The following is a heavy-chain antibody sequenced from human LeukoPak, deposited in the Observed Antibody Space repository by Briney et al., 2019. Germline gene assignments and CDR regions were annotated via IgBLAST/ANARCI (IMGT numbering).Heavy chain of an antibody. V-gene: IGHV3-48*04. D-gene: IGHD3-22*01. Sequence: GGSLRLSCAASGFTLSSYNMNWVRQAPGKGLEWVSYISSSSTIYYADSVKGRFTISRDNAKNSLYLQMNSLRAEDTAVYYCARESGVYYYDSSEGAFDIWGQGTMVTVSS. CDR3: ARESGVYYYDSSEGAFDI. CDR2: ISSSSTI. J-gene: IGHJ3*02. CDR1: GFTLSSYN.